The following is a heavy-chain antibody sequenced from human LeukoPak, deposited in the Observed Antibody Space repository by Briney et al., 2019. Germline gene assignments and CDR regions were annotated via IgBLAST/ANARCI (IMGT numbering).Heavy chain of an antibody. CDR3: ARELPYYFDY. CDR1: GLTVGYNY. V-gene: IGHV3-53*01. CDR2: IYSGGST. J-gene: IGHJ4*02. Sequence: GGSLRLSCAASGLTVGYNYMSWVRQAPGKGLEWVSVIYSGGSTYYADSVKGRFTISRDNSKNTLYLQMNSLRVEDTAVYYCARELPYYFDYWGQGTLVTVSS. D-gene: IGHD2-2*01.